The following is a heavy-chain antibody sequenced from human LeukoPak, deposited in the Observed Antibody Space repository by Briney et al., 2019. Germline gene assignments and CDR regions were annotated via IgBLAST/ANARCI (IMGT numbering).Heavy chain of an antibody. D-gene: IGHD4-17*01. Sequence: PGRSLRLSCAASRFTFSSYGMHWVRQAPGKGLEWVAVISYDGSKKYHVDSVKGRVTISRDNSKNTLYLQMNSLRAEDTAVYYCAKGARDDYGDYFSWFDPWGQGTLVTVSS. V-gene: IGHV3-30*18. CDR3: AKGARDDYGDYFSWFDP. J-gene: IGHJ5*02. CDR2: ISYDGSKK. CDR1: RFTFSSYG.